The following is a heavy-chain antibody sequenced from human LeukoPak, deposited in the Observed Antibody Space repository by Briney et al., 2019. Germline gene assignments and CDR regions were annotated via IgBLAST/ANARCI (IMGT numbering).Heavy chain of an antibody. CDR3: TKRAEFGGFDP. CDR2: ISTTVGNT. J-gene: IGHJ5*02. Sequence: GGSLRLSCAASGFTFSTSAMSRVRQAPGKGLEWVSSISTTVGNTYYADSVKGRFTISRDNSNNTLYLQMNSLTAEDTAVYYCTKRAEFGGFDPWGQGTLVTVSS. CDR1: GFTFSTSA. V-gene: IGHV3-23*01. D-gene: IGHD3-10*01.